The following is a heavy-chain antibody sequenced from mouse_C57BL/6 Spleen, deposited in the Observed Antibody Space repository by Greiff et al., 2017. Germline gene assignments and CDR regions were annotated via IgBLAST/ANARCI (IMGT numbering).Heavy chain of an antibody. Sequence: QVQLQQSGAELVKPGASVKISCKASGYSFSSYWMNWVKQRPGKGLVWIGQIYPGDGDTNYNGKFKGKATLTADKSSSTAYMQLSSLTSEDAAVYFCARGEPGRWYYWGQGTTLTVSS. V-gene: IGHV1-80*01. CDR3: ARGEPGRWYY. CDR2: IYPGDGDT. CDR1: GYSFSSYW. J-gene: IGHJ2*01. D-gene: IGHD1-1*02.